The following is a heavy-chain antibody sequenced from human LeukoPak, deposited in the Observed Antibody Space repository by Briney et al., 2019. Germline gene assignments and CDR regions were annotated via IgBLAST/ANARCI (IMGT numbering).Heavy chain of an antibody. CDR1: GFTFSTYS. CDR3: ARDAYYDFWSGYPRYFDY. Sequence: PGGSLRLSCAASGFTFSTYSMNWVRQAPGKGLEWVSSISSRSTDINYADSVKGRFTISRDNAKNSLYMQMNSLRAEDTAVYYCARDAYYDFWSGYPRYFDYWGQGTLVTVSS. CDR2: ISSRSTDI. J-gene: IGHJ4*02. V-gene: IGHV3-21*01. D-gene: IGHD3-3*01.